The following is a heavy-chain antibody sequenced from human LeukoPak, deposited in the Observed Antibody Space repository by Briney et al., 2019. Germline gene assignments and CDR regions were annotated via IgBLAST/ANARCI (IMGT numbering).Heavy chain of an antibody. CDR3: ARDNGSGRRWFDP. CDR2: IYHSGST. V-gene: IGHV4-30-2*01. Sequence: PSETLSLTCAVSGGSISSGGYSWSWIRQPPGKGLEWIGYIYHSGSTYYNPSLKSRVTISVDRSKNQFSLKLSSVTAADTAVYYCARDNGSGRRWFDPWGQGTLVTVSS. J-gene: IGHJ5*02. CDR1: GGSISSGGYS. D-gene: IGHD3-10*01.